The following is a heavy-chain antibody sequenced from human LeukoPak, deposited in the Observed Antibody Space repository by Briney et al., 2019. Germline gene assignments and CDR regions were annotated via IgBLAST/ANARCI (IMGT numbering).Heavy chain of an antibody. CDR1: GYTFTGYY. CDR2: INPNSGGT. V-gene: IGHV1-2*02. Sequence: ASVKVSCKASGYTFTGYYMHWVRQAPGQGLEWMGWINPNSGGTNYAQKFQGRVTMTGDTSISTAYMELSRLRSDDTAVYYCATHRPTNYYDSSGYLYYFDYWGQGTLVTVSS. CDR3: ATHRPTNYYDSSGYLYYFDY. D-gene: IGHD3-22*01. J-gene: IGHJ4*02.